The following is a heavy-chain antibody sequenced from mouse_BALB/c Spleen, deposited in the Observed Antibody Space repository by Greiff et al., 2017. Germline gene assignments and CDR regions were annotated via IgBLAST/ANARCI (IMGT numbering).Heavy chain of an antibody. CDR2: IDPANGNT. CDR1: GFNIKDTY. J-gene: IGHJ2*01. Sequence: EVQLQQSGAELVKPGASVKLSCTASGFNIKDTYMHWVKQRPEQGLEWIGRIDPANGNTKYDPKFQGKATITADTSSNTAYLQLSSLTSEDTAVYDSARSKLGPYYFDYWGQGTTLTVSS. D-gene: IGHD4-1*01. CDR3: ARSKLGPYYFDY. V-gene: IGHV14-3*02.